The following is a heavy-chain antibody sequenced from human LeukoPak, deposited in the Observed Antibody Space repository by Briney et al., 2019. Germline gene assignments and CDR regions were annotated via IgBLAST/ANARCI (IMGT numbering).Heavy chain of an antibody. D-gene: IGHD6-13*01. CDR3: ASQGSWPY. J-gene: IGHJ4*02. Sequence: PSETLSLTCTVSGYSISSGYYWGWIRQPPGKGLEWIGSIYHSGSTYYNPSLKSRVTISVDTSKNQFSLKLSSVTAADTAVYYCASQGSWPYWGQGTLVTVSS. CDR1: GYSISSGYY. CDR2: IYHSGST. V-gene: IGHV4-38-2*02.